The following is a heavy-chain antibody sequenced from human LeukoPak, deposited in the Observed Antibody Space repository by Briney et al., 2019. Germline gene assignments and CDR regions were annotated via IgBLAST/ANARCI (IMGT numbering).Heavy chain of an antibody. D-gene: IGHD3-22*01. V-gene: IGHV3-30*04. CDR1: GFTFSSYA. Sequence: GGSLRLSCAASGFTFSSYAMHWVRQAPGKGLEWVAVISDDGSNKYYADSVKGRFTISRDNSKNTLYLQMNSLRAEDTAVYYCARVNDSSGYYSSSFDYWGQGILVTVSS. CDR3: ARVNDSSGYYSSSFDY. CDR2: ISDDGSNK. J-gene: IGHJ4*02.